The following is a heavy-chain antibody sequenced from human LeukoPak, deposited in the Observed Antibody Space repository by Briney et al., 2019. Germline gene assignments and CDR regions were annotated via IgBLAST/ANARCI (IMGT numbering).Heavy chain of an antibody. CDR2: IYYSGST. J-gene: IGHJ5*02. CDR1: GGSISSGGYY. D-gene: IGHD6-6*01. Sequence: PSETLSLTCTVSGGSISSGGYYWSWIRQHPGQGLEWIGYIYYSGSTYYNPSLKSRVTISVDTSKNQLSLKLSSVTAADTAVYYCAREFDSSIAPSNWFDPWGQGTLVTVSS. CDR3: AREFDSSIAPSNWFDP. V-gene: IGHV4-31*03.